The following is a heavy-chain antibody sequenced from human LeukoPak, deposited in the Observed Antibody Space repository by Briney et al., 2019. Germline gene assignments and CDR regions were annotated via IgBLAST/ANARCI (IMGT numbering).Heavy chain of an antibody. CDR3: ARDFGAYYYDSSGYAVAFDI. V-gene: IGHV1-69*05. D-gene: IGHD3-22*01. CDR2: IIPIFGTA. Sequence: ASVKVSCKASGGTFSSYAISWVRQAPGQGLEWMGGIIPIFGTANYAQTLQGRVTMTTDTSTSTAYMELRSLRSDDTAVYYCARDFGAYYYDSSGYAVAFDIWGQGTMVTVSS. CDR1: GGTFSSYA. J-gene: IGHJ3*02.